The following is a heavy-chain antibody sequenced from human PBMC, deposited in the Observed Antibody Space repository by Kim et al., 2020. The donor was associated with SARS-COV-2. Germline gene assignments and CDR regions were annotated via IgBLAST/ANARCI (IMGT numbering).Heavy chain of an antibody. Sequence: GGSLRLSCAGSGFTFSTYWMHWVRQGPGQGLVWVSRIRYDGSITNYADSVKGRFTISRDNARNTLYLQMNNLTVEDTAVYYCARDLRYCSSTSCQKNWLDPWSQGSPVTVSS. V-gene: IGHV3-74*01. CDR1: GFTFSTYW. D-gene: IGHD2-2*01. CDR3: ARDLRYCSSTSCQKNWLDP. CDR2: IRYDGSIT. J-gene: IGHJ5*02.